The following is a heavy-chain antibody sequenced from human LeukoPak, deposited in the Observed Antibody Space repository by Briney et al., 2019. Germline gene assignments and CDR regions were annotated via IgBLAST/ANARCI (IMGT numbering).Heavy chain of an antibody. V-gene: IGHV3-7*01. Sequence: GGSLRLSYAASGFTFSSYWMRWVRQAPGKGLEWVANIKQDGSNKYYVDSVKGRFTISRDNAKNTLYLQMNSLRTEDTAVYYCATVSDCGGDCYSVAEYFQHWGQGNLVTVSS. CDR2: IKQDGSNK. D-gene: IGHD2-21*02. J-gene: IGHJ1*01. CDR3: ATVSDCGGDCYSVAEYFQH. CDR1: GFTFSSYW.